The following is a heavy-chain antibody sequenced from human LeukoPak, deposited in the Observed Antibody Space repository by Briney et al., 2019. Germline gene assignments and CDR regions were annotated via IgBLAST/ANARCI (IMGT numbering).Heavy chain of an antibody. CDR1: GGSISSGGYY. CDR2: IYYSGST. J-gene: IGHJ6*02. D-gene: IGHD6-13*01. Sequence: SETPSLTCTVSGGSISSGGYYWSWIRQHPGKGLEWIGYIYYSGSTYYNPSLKSRVTISVDTSKNQFSLKLSSVTAADTAVYYCARDLVAAAGPMDVWGQGTTVTVSS. V-gene: IGHV4-31*03. CDR3: ARDLVAAAGPMDV.